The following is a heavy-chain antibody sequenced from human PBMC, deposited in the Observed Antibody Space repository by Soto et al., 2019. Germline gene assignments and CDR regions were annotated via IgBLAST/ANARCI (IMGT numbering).Heavy chain of an antibody. D-gene: IGHD5-12*01. CDR3: ARHNRYAAWFDP. J-gene: IGHJ5*02. V-gene: IGHV1-2*02. CDR2: INPTSGDT. CDR1: GYTFTGYY. Sequence: ASVKVSCKASGYTFTGYYIHWVRQAPGQGLEWMGWINPTSGDTNYAQKFQGRVTMTRDTSIYTAFMGLSRLTFDDTAVYYCARHNRYAAWFDPFGQGTLVTVCS.